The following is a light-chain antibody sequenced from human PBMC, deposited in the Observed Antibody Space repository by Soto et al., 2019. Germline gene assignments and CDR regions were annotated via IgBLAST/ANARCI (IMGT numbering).Light chain of an antibody. V-gene: IGKV3-20*01. J-gene: IGKJ1*01. CDR2: AAS. CDR3: QHCGSSPT. CDR1: QSISSNF. Sequence: EIVLTQSPGTLSLSPGEIATLSCRASQSISSNFLAWYQQRPGQAPSLLIYAASNRPAGIPDRFSGSGSGTDFTLTISRLEPEDSAVYYCQHCGSSPTFGQGTKVDI.